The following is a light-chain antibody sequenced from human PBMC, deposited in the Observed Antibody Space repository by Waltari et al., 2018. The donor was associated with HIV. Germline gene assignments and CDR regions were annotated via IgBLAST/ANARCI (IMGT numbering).Light chain of an antibody. CDR2: AAS. V-gene: IGKV1-9*01. J-gene: IGKJ3*01. Sequence: DIQLTQPRSLLSASVGDRATITCRASQGIGTSLAWYQQKPGKAPQLLIYAASTVQPGVPTRFSGSGSGTEFTLTISGLQPEDFATYYCQQVKSNPFTFGPGTKVDFK. CDR3: QQVKSNPFT. CDR1: QGIGTS.